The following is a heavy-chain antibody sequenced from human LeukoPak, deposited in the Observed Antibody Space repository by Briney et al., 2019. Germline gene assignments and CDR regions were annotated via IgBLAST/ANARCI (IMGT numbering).Heavy chain of an antibody. CDR2: IYYSGST. J-gene: IGHJ3*02. Sequence: PSETLSLTCTVSGGSISSHYWSWIRQPPGKGLEWIGYIYYSGSTNYNPSLKSRVTISVDTSKNQFSLKLSSVTAADTAVYYCARDANLNQGLGLSADAFDIWGQGTMVTVSS. V-gene: IGHV4-59*11. CDR3: ARDANLNQGLGLSADAFDI. D-gene: IGHD4/OR15-4a*01. CDR1: GGSISSHY.